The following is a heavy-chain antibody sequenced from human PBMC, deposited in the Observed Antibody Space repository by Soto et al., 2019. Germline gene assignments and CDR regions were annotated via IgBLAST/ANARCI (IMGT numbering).Heavy chain of an antibody. CDR1: GYSFTGYY. J-gene: IGHJ4*02. CDR2: INPDSGAT. V-gene: IGHV1-2*02. CDR3: ARGDYGTGGYPFPYFDY. Sequence: HEHLVQSGAEVKRPGASLKVSCKASGYSFTGYYILWATRPPGQGLEWMGWINPDSGATNYAQNFQGRVTLTSDTSISTASMDLTSLTSDDTAVYYCARGDYGTGGYPFPYFDYWGQGTLVIVSS. D-gene: IGHD2-8*02.